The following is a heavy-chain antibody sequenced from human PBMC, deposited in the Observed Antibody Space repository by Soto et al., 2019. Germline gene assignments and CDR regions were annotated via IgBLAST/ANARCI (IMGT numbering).Heavy chain of an antibody. CDR1: GFTFSSYA. D-gene: IGHD4-17*01. CDR2: ISYDGSNK. CDR3: ARGPLRWYPGHLDY. J-gene: IGHJ4*02. Sequence: QVQLVESGGGVVQPGRSLRLSCAASGFTFSSYAMHWVRQAPGKGLEWVAVISYDGSNKYYADSVKGRFTISRDNSKNTLYLQMNSLRAEDTAVYYCARGPLRWYPGHLDYWGQGTLVTVSS. V-gene: IGHV3-30-3*01.